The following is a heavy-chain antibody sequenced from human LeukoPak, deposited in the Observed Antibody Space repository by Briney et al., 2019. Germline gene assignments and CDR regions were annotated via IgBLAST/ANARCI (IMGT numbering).Heavy chain of an antibody. CDR1: RGTFSSYT. CDR2: IIPIFGTA. CDR3: ASLGGGSTVTTYLNY. D-gene: IGHD4-17*01. Sequence: SVKVSCKASRGTFSSYTINWVRQAPGQGLEGMGGIIPIFGTANYAQKFQGRVTLTADESTSTAYMELSSLRSEDTAVYYCASLGGGSTVTTYLNYWGQGTLVTVSS. V-gene: IGHV1-69*01. J-gene: IGHJ4*02.